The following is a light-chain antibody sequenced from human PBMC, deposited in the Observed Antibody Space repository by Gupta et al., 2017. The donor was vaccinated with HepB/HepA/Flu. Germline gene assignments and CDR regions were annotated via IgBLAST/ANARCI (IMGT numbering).Light chain of an antibody. CDR1: QSISSY. J-gene: IGKJ3*01. CDR3: QQSYSTPPT. V-gene: IGKV1-39*01. Sequence: DIQMTQSPSSLSASVGDRVTITCRASQSISSYLNWYQQKPGKAPKPLIYAASSLLSGVPSRFSGSGSGTDFTLTISSLQPEDFATYYCQQSYSTPPTFGHGTKVDIK. CDR2: AAS.